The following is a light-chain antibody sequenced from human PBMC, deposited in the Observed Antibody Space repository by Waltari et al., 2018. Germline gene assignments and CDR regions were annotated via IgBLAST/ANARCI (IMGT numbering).Light chain of an antibody. CDR3: QTWDTEVVV. J-gene: IGLJ2*01. V-gene: IGLV4-69*01. Sequence: QLVVTQSPSASASLGASVKLTCTLSSGHTSYAIAWHHQQSEKGPRFLMRVNSDGGHTKGDGIPVRFSGSSSGAERYLTISSVQSEDEGDYYCQTWDTEVVVFGGGTKVTVL. CDR1: SGHTSYA. CDR2: VNSDGGH.